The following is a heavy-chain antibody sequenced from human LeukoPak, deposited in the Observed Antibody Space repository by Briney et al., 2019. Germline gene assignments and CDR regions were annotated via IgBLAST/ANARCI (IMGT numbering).Heavy chain of an antibody. CDR3: AKSSYYDSSGYYREYYFDY. V-gene: IGHV3-23*01. Sequence: GGSLRLSCAASGFTFSYYSMSWVRQAPGKGLEWVSGITGSAGSTHYANSVKGRFTISRDNTKNTLYLQMNSLRAEDTAIYYCAKSSYYDSSGYYREYYFDYWGQGTLVTVSS. D-gene: IGHD3-22*01. CDR2: ITGSAGST. CDR1: GFTFSYYS. J-gene: IGHJ4*02.